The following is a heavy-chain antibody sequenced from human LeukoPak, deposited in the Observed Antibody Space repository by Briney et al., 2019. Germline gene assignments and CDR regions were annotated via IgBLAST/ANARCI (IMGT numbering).Heavy chain of an antibody. J-gene: IGHJ4*02. CDR2: MNPNSGNT. CDR1: GYTFTSYD. CDR3: AKDPAWSSSWYYFDY. Sequence: ASVKVSCKASGYTFTSYDINWVRQATGQGLEWMGWMNPNSGNTGYAQKFQGRVTMTRNTSISTAYMELSSLRAEDTAVYYCAKDPAWSSSWYYFDYWGQGTLVTVSS. V-gene: IGHV1-8*01. D-gene: IGHD6-13*01.